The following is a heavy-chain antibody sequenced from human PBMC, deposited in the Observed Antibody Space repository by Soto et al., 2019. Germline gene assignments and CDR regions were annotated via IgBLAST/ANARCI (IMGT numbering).Heavy chain of an antibody. CDR2: IIPLHNTS. J-gene: IGHJ6*02. V-gene: IGHV1-69*08. D-gene: IGHD1-20*01. CDR3: AIWSNWNPLYYRGMDV. Sequence: SVKVSCKVYRGAFTNYSLNWVRHAPGQGLEWLGGIIPLHNTSNYSLKLLGRGSVTADISSNTVYMHLSGLTSDDTATYYCAIWSNWNPLYYRGMDVWGQGTTVTVSS. CDR1: RGAFTNYS.